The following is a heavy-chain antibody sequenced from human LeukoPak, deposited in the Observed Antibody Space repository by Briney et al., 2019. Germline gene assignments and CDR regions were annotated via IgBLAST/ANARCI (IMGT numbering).Heavy chain of an antibody. CDR3: ARDRGYYDSSGYYSFFDY. J-gene: IGHJ4*02. D-gene: IGHD3-22*01. CDR2: ISAYNGNT. CDR1: GYTFTSYG. V-gene: IGHV1-18*01. Sequence: ASVKVSCKASGYTFTSYGISWVRQAPGQGLEWMGWISAYNGNTNYAQKLQGRVTMTTDTSTSTAYMELSSLRSEDTAVYYCARDRGYYDSSGYYSFFDYWGQGTLVTVSS.